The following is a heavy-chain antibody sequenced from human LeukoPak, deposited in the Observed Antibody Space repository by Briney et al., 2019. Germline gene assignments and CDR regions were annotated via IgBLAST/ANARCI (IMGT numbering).Heavy chain of an antibody. J-gene: IGHJ4*02. CDR1: GFTFSSYG. D-gene: IGHD1-26*01. Sequence: PGGSLRLSCAASGFTFSSYGMSWVRQAPGKGREWVGRTRKKTNSYTTEYAASVKGRFTISRDDSKNSLYLQMNSLKAEDTAVYYCTRVVLVGTTYSYFDYWGQGTLVTVSS. CDR2: TRKKTNSYTT. CDR3: TRVVLVGTTYSYFDY. V-gene: IGHV3-72*01.